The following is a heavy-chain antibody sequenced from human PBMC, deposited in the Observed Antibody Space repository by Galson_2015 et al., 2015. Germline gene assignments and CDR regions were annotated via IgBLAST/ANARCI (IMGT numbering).Heavy chain of an antibody. CDR3: AKARGGDYDFWSGYYHTALDY. V-gene: IGHV3-30*18. J-gene: IGHJ4*02. D-gene: IGHD3-3*01. Sequence: SLRLSCAASGFTFSSYGMHWVRQAPGKGLEWVAVISYDGSNKYYADSVKGRFTISRDNSKNTLYLQMNSLRAEDTAVYYCAKARGGDYDFWSGYYHTALDYWGQGTLVTVSS. CDR1: GFTFSSYG. CDR2: ISYDGSNK.